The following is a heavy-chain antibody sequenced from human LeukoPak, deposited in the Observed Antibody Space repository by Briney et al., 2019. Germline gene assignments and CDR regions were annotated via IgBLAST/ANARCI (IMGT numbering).Heavy chain of an antibody. CDR3: AREGRASSYDY. CDR2: IYHSGST. CDR1: GYSISSGYY. J-gene: IGHJ4*02. D-gene: IGHD6-13*01. Sequence: SETLSLTRAVSGYSISSGYYWGWIRQPPGKGLEWIGSIYHSGSTYYNPSLKSRVTISVDTSKNQFSLKLSSVTAAERAVYYCAREGRASSYDYWGQGTLVTVSS. V-gene: IGHV4-38-2*02.